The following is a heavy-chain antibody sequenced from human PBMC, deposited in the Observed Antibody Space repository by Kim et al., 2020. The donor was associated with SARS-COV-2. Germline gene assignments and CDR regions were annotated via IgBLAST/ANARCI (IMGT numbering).Heavy chain of an antibody. V-gene: IGHV3-23*01. CDR3: AKVMGSNGYLPIDY. Sequence: GGSLRLSCAASGFTFSSYAMSWVRQAPGKGLEWVSGIGGSGGSAYYADSVKGRFTISRDNSKNTLYLQMNSMRVEDTAVYYCAKVMGSNGYLPIDYWGQGTLVTVSS. CDR2: IGGSGGSA. D-gene: IGHD3-22*01. J-gene: IGHJ4*02. CDR1: GFTFSSYA.